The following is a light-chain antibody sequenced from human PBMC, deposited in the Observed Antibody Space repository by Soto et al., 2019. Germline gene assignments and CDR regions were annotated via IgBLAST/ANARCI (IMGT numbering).Light chain of an antibody. J-gene: IGLJ3*02. CDR1: SSDVGGYNY. CDR3: CSSAGTYTSV. V-gene: IGLV2-11*01. Sequence: QPVLTQPRSVSGSPGQSVTISCTGTSSDVGGYNYVSWCQQHPGKAPKLMIYDVSKRPSGVPDRFSGSKSGNTASLTISGLQAEDEADYYCCSSAGTYTSVFGGGTKVTVL. CDR2: DVS.